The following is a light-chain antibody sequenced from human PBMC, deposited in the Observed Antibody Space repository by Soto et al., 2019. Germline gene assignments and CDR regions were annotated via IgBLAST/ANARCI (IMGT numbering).Light chain of an antibody. Sequence: QSVLTQPPSVSGAPGQRVTISCTGSSSNIGAGYDVHWYQQLPGTAPKLLIYGNSNRPSGVPDRFSGSKSGTSASLAITGLLAEDEPDYYCQSYDSSLSGFYVFGTGTKVTVL. CDR1: SSNIGAGYD. CDR2: GNS. J-gene: IGLJ1*01. V-gene: IGLV1-40*01. CDR3: QSYDSSLSGFYV.